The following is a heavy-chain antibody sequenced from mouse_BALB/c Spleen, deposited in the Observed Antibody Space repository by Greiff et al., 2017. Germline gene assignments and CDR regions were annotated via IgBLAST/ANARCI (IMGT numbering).Heavy chain of an antibody. CDR2: ISSGSSTI. CDR3: ARGSSYHWYFDV. D-gene: IGHD1-1*01. J-gene: IGHJ1*01. CDR1: GFTFSSFG. V-gene: IGHV5-17*02. Sequence: EVMLVESGGGLVQPGGSRKLSCAASGFTFSSFGMHWVRQAPEKGLEWVAYISSGSSTIYYADTVKGRFTISRDNPKNTLFLQMTSLRSEDTAMYYCARGSSYHWYFDVWGAGTTVTVSS.